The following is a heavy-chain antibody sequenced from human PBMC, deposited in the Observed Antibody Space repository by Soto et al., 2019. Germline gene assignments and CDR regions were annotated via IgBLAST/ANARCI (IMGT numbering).Heavy chain of an antibody. V-gene: IGHV4-39*01. J-gene: IGHJ6*02. CDR1: GGSISSSSYY. D-gene: IGHD4-4*01. Sequence: SETLSLTCTVSGGSISSSSYYWSWIRQPPGKGLEWIGSIYYSGSTYYNPSLKSRVTISVDASRNQFSLELSSVTAADTAVFYCARNLYSIYYSYYYGMDVWGQGTTVTVSS. CDR3: ARNLYSIYYSYYYGMDV. CDR2: IYYSGST.